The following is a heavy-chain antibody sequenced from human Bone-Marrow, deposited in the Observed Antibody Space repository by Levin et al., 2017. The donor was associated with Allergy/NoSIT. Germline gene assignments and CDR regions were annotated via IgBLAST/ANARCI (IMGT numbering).Heavy chain of an antibody. J-gene: IGHJ6*02. V-gene: IGHV3-23*01. CDR2: TSDSGGST. CDR1: GFTFSNYA. D-gene: IGHD2-2*01. Sequence: PGESLKISCAASGFTFSNYAMNWVRQAPGKGLEWVSGTSDSGGSTYYADSVKGRFTISRDNSKTTLYLQVNSLRAEDTALYYCAKDLSAVTAANYYDAMDVWGQGTTVTVSS. CDR3: AKDLSAVTAANYYDAMDV.